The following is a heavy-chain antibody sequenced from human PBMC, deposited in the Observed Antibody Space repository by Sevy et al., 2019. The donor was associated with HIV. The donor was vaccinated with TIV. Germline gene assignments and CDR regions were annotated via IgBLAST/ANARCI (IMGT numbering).Heavy chain of an antibody. D-gene: IGHD3-22*01. V-gene: IGHV3-53*01. J-gene: IGHJ3*02. Sequence: GGSLRLSCAASGFSVSNSYMSWVRQAPGKGLQWVSVIYSGDSTYYTDSVKGRFTISRDNSKNTRYLQMNSLRAEDTAVYYCARLSVYYYDSSGYYTTGHAFDIWGQGTMVTVSS. CDR3: ARLSVYYYDSSGYYTTGHAFDI. CDR2: IYSGDST. CDR1: GFSVSNSY.